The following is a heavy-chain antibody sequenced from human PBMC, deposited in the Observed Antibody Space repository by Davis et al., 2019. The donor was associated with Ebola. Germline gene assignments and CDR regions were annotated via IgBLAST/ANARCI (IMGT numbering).Heavy chain of an antibody. CDR2: IYYSGST. V-gene: IGHV4-30-4*01. J-gene: IGHJ3*02. CDR1: GGSISSGDYY. CDR3: ARDKIEAITMIGMGAFDI. Sequence: MPSETLSLTCTVSGGSISSGDYYWSWIRQPPGKGLEWIGYIYYSGSTYYNPSLKSRVTISVDTSKNQFSLKLSSVTAADTAVYYCARDKIEAITMIGMGAFDIWGQGTMVTVSS. D-gene: IGHD3-22*01.